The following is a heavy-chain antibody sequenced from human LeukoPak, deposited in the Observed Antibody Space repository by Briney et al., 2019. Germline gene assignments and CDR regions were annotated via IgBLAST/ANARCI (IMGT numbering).Heavy chain of an antibody. J-gene: IGHJ4*02. CDR3: ARDGDTAMSRRFFDY. Sequence: GGSLRLSCAASRFTFSSYAMHWVRQAPGKGLEWVAVISYDGSNKYYADSVKGRFTISRDNSKNTLYLQMNSLRAEDTAVYYCARDGDTAMSRRFFDYWGQGTLVTVSS. D-gene: IGHD5-18*01. CDR1: RFTFSSYA. V-gene: IGHV3-30*04. CDR2: ISYDGSNK.